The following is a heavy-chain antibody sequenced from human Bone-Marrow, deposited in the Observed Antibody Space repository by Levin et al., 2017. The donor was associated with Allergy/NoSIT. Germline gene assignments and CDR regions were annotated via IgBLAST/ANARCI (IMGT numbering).Heavy chain of an antibody. J-gene: IGHJ6*03. Sequence: ASVKVSCKASGYTFTRYDINWVRQAIGQGLEWMVWMNPNSGNTGYAPKFQGRVTMTRNTSTGTAFMELTSLRSEDTAVYYCTRGAFDSNYHFYMDVWGKGTTVTVSS. CDR3: TRGAFDSNYHFYMDV. CDR1: GYTFTRYD. CDR2: MNPNSGNT. V-gene: IGHV1-8*01. D-gene: IGHD4-11*01.